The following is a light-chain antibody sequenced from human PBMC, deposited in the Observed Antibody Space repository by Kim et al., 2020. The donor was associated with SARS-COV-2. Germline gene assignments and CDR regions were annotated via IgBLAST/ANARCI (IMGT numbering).Light chain of an antibody. CDR2: WAS. CDR3: HQYYSTPHT. V-gene: IGKV4-1*01. CDR1: QSVFYSSNNKNY. J-gene: IGKJ1*01. Sequence: DIVMTQSPDSLAVSLGEGATINCKSSQSVFYSSNNKNYLAWYQQKPGQPPKLLIYWASTRESGVPDRFSGSGSGTDFSLTISSLQAEDVAVYYCHQYYSTPHTFGQGTKVDIK.